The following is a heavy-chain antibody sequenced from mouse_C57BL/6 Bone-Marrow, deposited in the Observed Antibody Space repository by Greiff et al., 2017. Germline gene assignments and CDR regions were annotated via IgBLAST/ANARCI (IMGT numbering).Heavy chain of an antibody. Sequence: VQLQQSGAELVRPGTSVKVSCKASGYAFTNYLIEWVKQRPGQGLEWIGVINPGSGGTNYNEKFKGKATLTADKSSSTAYMQLSSLTSEDSAVYFCARDDYDDFMDYWGQGTSVTVSS. CDR1: GYAFTNYL. CDR3: ARDDYDDFMDY. J-gene: IGHJ4*01. V-gene: IGHV1-54*01. CDR2: INPGSGGT. D-gene: IGHD2-4*01.